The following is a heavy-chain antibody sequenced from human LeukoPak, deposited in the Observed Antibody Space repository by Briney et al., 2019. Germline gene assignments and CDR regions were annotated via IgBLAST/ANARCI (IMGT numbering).Heavy chain of an antibody. CDR2: MKQDGSEK. V-gene: IGHV3-7*01. D-gene: IGHD2-15*01. J-gene: IGHJ4*02. CDR3: ARRYCSGGSCYSYFDY. Sequence: GGSLRLSRAASGFNFRSYWMSWVRPAPGKGLEWVANMKQDGSEKYYVDSVKGRFTIPKDNAKNSLYLQMNSLRAEDTAVDYCARRYCSGGSCYSYFDYWGQGTLVTVSS. CDR1: GFNFRSYW.